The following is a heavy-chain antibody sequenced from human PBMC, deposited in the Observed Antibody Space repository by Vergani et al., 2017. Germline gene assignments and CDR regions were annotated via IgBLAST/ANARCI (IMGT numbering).Heavy chain of an antibody. D-gene: IGHD2-21*01. CDR2: FHHTGMT. CDR3: ARDGGEYDKDALDV. Sequence: QVQLQESGPGLVKPSETLSLTCTVSNYSISRGYFWGWIRRPPGKGLEWIASFHHTGMTYNNPSLKSRVTISVDTSKKQFSLKLTSVTAADTAVYYCARDGGEYDKDALDVWGQGTKVTVTS. J-gene: IGHJ3*01. CDR1: NYSISRGYF. V-gene: IGHV4-38-2*02.